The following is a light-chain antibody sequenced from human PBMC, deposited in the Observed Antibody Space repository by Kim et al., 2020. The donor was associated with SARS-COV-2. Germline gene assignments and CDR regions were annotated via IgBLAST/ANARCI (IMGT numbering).Light chain of an antibody. V-gene: IGLV3-1*01. Sequence: VSAGQTASITCSGDKVGDNYGYWYQQKPGQSPVVVIYQHTKRPSGISQRFSGSSSGNTATLTISPAQTVDEADYYCQAWDSSTAVFGGGTQLTVL. CDR3: QAWDSSTAV. CDR1: KVGDNY. J-gene: IGLJ3*02. CDR2: QHT.